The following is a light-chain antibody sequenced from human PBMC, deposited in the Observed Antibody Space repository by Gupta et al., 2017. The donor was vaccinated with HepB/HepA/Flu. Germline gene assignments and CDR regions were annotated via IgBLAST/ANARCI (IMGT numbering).Light chain of an antibody. Sequence: ESVLTQSPGTLSLSRGERATLSCRASQCFSSSYLAWYQQQPGQPPRLLIYGASTGAISIPDRISSSGSGADFTLPISSREPEDFAVYYCQQYGSSPITFGQGTRLEIK. CDR2: GAS. CDR3: QQYGSSPIT. V-gene: IGKV3-20*01. J-gene: IGKJ5*01. CDR1: QCFSSSY.